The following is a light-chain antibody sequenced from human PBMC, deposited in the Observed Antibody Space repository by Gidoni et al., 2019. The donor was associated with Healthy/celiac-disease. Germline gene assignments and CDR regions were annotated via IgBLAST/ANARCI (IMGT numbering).Light chain of an antibody. CDR2: DAS. CDR1: QSVSSY. J-gene: IGKJ4*01. V-gene: IGKV3-11*01. Sequence: EFVLTQSPATLSLSPGDRATLSCRASQSVSSYLAWYQQKPGQAPRPLIYDASNRATGIPARFRGSVSGTDFTLTISSLAPEDFAVYYCQQRSNWPLTFGGGTKVEIK. CDR3: QQRSNWPLT.